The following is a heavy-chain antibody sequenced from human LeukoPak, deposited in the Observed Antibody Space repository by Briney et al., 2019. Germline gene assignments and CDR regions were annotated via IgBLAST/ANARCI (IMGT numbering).Heavy chain of an antibody. Sequence: SETLSLTCTVSGGSISSSSYYWGWIRQPPGKGLEWIGSIYYSGSTYYNPSLKSRVTISVDTSKNQFSLNLSSVTAADTAVYYCARSITIFGVVTPYWGQGTLVTVSS. CDR2: IYYSGST. V-gene: IGHV4-39*01. J-gene: IGHJ4*02. CDR1: GGSISSSSYY. CDR3: ARSITIFGVVTPY. D-gene: IGHD3-3*01.